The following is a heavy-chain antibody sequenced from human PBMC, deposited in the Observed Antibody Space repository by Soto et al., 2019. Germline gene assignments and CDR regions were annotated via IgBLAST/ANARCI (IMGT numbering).Heavy chain of an antibody. CDR2: INPNSGGT. Sequence: ASVKVSCKASGYTFTKYGISWVRQAPGQGLEWMGWINPNSGGTNYAQKFQGWVTMTRDTSISTAYMELSSLRAEDTAVYYCAKDRGYGSGRYPPYGMDVWGQGTTVTVSS. V-gene: IGHV1-2*04. D-gene: IGHD3-10*01. CDR3: AKDRGYGSGRYPPYGMDV. J-gene: IGHJ6*02. CDR1: GYTFTKYG.